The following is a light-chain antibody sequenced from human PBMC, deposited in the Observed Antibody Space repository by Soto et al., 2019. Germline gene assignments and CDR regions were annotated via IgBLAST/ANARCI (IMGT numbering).Light chain of an antibody. V-gene: IGKV1-27*01. Sequence: DIQMTQSPSFLSASVRDRVTITCRVSQGISTYLVWYQQKPGTVPKLLIFAASTLQSGVPSRFSGSGSGTDFTLTISSLQPEDVATYYCQNYNGAPWTFGQGTKVDIK. CDR1: QGISTY. J-gene: IGKJ1*01. CDR3: QNYNGAPWT. CDR2: AAS.